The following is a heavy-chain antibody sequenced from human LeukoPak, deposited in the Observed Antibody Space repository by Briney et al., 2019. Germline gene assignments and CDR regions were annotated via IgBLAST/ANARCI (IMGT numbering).Heavy chain of an antibody. V-gene: IGHV4-30-4*01. CDR2: SYYSGST. J-gene: IGHJ4*02. D-gene: IGHD3-22*01. CDR3: ARAYDSSGYYLLGY. Sequence: SQTLSLTCTVSGGSISSGDYYWSWIRQPPGKGLEWIGYSYYSGSTYYNSSLKSRVTISVDTSKNQFSLKLSSVTAADTAVYYCARAYDSSGYYLLGYWGQGTLVTVSS. CDR1: GGSISSGDYY.